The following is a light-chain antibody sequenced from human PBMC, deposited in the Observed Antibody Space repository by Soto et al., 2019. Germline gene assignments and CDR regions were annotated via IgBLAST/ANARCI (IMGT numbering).Light chain of an antibody. CDR1: SSDVGGYNY. CDR3: SSYTTTKNGV. J-gene: IGLJ1*01. V-gene: IGLV2-14*01. Sequence: QSVLTQPASVSGSPGQSITISCTGTSSDVGGYNYVSWYQQQAGKAPKLLIYEVNYRPSGVSDRFSGSKYGTTASLTISGLQAEDEADYYCSSYTTTKNGVFGTGTKLTVL. CDR2: EVN.